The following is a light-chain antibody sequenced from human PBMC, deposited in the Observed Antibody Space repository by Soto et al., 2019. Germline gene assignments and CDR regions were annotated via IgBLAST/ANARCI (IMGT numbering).Light chain of an antibody. CDR1: QSINSN. CDR2: RAS. CDR3: QQYGNWPRT. V-gene: IGKV3-15*01. Sequence: EIVMTQSPATLSVSPGERATLSCRASQSINSNLAWYQQKPGQAPRLLIYRASTRATNIPARFSGSGSGTEFTLPLSSLQSEDCAVYYCQQYGNWPRTFGQGTKVEIK. J-gene: IGKJ1*01.